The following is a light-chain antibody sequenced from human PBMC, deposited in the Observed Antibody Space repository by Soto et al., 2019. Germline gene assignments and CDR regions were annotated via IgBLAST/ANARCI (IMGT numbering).Light chain of an antibody. CDR2: DAS. J-gene: IGKJ4*01. CDR3: QQYGSSAPLT. V-gene: IGKV3-11*01. Sequence: EIVLTQSPATLSLYPGERATLSCRASQSVSSYLAWYQQKPGQAPRLLIYDASNRATGIPARFSGSGSGTDFTLTISSLEPEDFAVYYCQQYGSSAPLTFGGGSKVDIK. CDR1: QSVSSY.